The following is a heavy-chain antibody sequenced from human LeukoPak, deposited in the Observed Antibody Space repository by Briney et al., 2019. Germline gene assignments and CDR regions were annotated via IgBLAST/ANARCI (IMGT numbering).Heavy chain of an antibody. CDR2: IWYDGSNK. CDR3: ARAPVYSSSWYPYFDY. D-gene: IGHD6-13*01. Sequence: GGSLRLSCAASGFTFSSYGMPWVRQAPGKGLEWVAAIWYDGSNKYYADSVKGRFTISRDNSKNTLYLQMNSLRAEDTAVYYCARAPVYSSSWYPYFDYWGQGTLVTVSS. CDR1: GFTFSSYG. J-gene: IGHJ4*02. V-gene: IGHV3-33*08.